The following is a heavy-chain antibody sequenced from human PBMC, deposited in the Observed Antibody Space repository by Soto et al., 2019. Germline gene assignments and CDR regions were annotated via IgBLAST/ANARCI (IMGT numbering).Heavy chain of an antibody. CDR2: ISGSGGST. CDR3: AKGGGVSLPYYDFWSTLENWFDP. Sequence: PGGSLRLSCAASGFTFSSYAMSWVRQAPGKGLEWVSAISGSGGSTHYADSVKGRFTISRDNSKNTLYLQMNSLRAEDTAVYYCAKGGGVSLPYYDFWSTLENWFDPWGQGTLVTVSS. V-gene: IGHV3-23*01. CDR1: GFTFSSYA. D-gene: IGHD3-3*01. J-gene: IGHJ5*02.